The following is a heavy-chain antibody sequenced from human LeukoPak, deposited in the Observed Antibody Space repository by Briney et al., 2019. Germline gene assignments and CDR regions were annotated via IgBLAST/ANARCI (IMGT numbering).Heavy chain of an antibody. CDR1: GLTFSNYG. CDR3: AKQMMERQQYYYMDV. CDR2: IRYDESAT. J-gene: IGHJ6*03. Sequence: GRSLRLSCAASGLTFSNYGMHWVRQARGKGLEWLTHIRYDESATYYADSVKGRFTISRENSKNTLYLQMNSRRGEDTAVYYCAKQMMERQQYYYMDVWGKGTSVTVS. D-gene: IGHD6-13*01. V-gene: IGHV3-30*02.